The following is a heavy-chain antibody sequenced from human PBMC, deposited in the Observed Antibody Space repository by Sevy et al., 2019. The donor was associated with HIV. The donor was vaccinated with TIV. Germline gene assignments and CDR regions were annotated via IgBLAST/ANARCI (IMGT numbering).Heavy chain of an antibody. J-gene: IGHJ4*02. Sequence: SETLSLTCTVSGGSISSGDYYWSWIRQPPGKGLEWSGYIYYSGSSNYNPSLKSRVTISVDMSKNQFSLKLSSVTAADTAVYYCARAQYYYDSRGHHVLPRYYFDYWGQGTLVTVSS. CDR2: IYYSGSS. V-gene: IGHV4-30-4*01. CDR3: ARAQYYYDSRGHHVLPRYYFDY. D-gene: IGHD3-22*01. CDR1: GGSISSGDYY.